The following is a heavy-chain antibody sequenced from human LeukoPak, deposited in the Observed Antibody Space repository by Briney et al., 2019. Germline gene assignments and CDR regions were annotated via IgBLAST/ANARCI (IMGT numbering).Heavy chain of an antibody. V-gene: IGHV3-23*01. CDR3: AKPYYYGSGKYYYYMDV. CDR2: ISGSGGST. Sequence: GGSLRLSCAASGFTFSSYAMSWVRQAPGKGLEWVSAISGSGGSTYYADSVKGRFTISRDNSKNTLYLQMNSLRAEDTAVYYCAKPYYYGSGKYYYYMDVWGKGTTVTISS. CDR1: GFTFSSYA. D-gene: IGHD3-10*01. J-gene: IGHJ6*03.